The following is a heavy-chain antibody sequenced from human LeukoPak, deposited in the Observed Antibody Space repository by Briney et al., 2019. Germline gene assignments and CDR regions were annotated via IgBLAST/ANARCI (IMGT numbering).Heavy chain of an antibody. CDR2: ISWNSGSI. D-gene: IGHD1-14*01. V-gene: IGHV3-9*01. CDR3: AKDKSNQGYFDY. CDR1: GFTFDDYA. Sequence: GGSLRLSCAASGFTFDDYAMHWVRQAPGKGLEWVSGISWNSGSIGYADSVKGRFTISRDNAKNSLYLQMNSLRAEDTALYYCAKDKSNQGYFDYWGQGTLVTVSS. J-gene: IGHJ4*02.